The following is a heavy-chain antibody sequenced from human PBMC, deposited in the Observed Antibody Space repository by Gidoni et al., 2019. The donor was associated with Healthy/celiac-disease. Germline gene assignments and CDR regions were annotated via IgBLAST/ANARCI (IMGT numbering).Heavy chain of an antibody. Sequence: QVQLVQSGAEVKKPGASVQVPCTASGYTFTRYGISWVRQAPGQGLDWMGWISAYNGNTNYAQKLQGRVTMTTDTSTSTAYMELRSLRSDDTAVYYCARDHGRGDGFNPLGADYWGQGTLVTVSS. V-gene: IGHV1-18*04. CDR3: ARDHGRGDGFNPLGADY. CDR1: GYTFTRYG. D-gene: IGHD3-3*01. CDR2: ISAYNGNT. J-gene: IGHJ4*02.